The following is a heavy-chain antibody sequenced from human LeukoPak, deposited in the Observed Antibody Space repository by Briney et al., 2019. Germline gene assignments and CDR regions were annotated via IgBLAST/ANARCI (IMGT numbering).Heavy chain of an antibody. CDR1: GGSISSYY. CDR2: IYYSGST. D-gene: IGHD6-6*01. Sequence: SETLSLTCTVSGGSISSYYWSWIRQPPGKGLEWIGYIYYSGSTNYNPSLKSRVTISVDTSKNQFSLKLSSVTAADTAVYYCAKHPNKQLVPPYYYYYYMDVWGKGTTVTVSS. CDR3: AKHPNKQLVPPYYYYYYMDV. V-gene: IGHV4-59*01. J-gene: IGHJ6*03.